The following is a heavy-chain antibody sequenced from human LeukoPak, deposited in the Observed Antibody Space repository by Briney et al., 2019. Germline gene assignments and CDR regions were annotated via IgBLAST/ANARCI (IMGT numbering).Heavy chain of an antibody. CDR2: IYSGGNT. CDR1: GFTVSSNY. V-gene: IGHV3-53*05. D-gene: IGHD6-6*01. Sequence: GGSLRLSCAASGFTVSSNYMNWVRQAPGKGLEWVSVIYSGGNTYYADSVKGRFTISRDNSKNTLYLQMNSLRAEDTAVYYCARDRRVVAARPGYYYYYGMDVWGQGTTVTVSS. CDR3: ARDRRVVAARPGYYYYYGMDV. J-gene: IGHJ6*02.